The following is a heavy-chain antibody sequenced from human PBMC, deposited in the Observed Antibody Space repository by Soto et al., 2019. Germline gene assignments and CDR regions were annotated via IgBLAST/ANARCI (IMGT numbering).Heavy chain of an antibody. CDR3: ASHSEPYYDFWSSYYLRIGAPAWFDP. J-gene: IGHJ5*02. V-gene: IGHV1-18*01. CDR1: GYTFTSYG. D-gene: IGHD3-3*01. CDR2: ISAYNGNT. Sequence: QVQLVQSGAEVKKPGASVKVSCKASGYTFTSYGISWVRQAPGQGLEWMGWISAYNGNTNYAQKLQGRVTMTTDTSTSTAYMELRSLRSHGTDVYYCASHSEPYYDFWSSYYLRIGAPAWFDPWGQGTLVTVPS.